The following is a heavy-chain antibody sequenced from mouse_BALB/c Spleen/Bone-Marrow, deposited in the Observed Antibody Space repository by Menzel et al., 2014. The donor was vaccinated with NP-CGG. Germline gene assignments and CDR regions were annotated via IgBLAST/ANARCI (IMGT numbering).Heavy chain of an antibody. CDR2: IYPGNVNT. V-gene: IGHV1S56*01. CDR3: ARERRSRAMDY. Sequence: VQLQQSGPELVKPGASVRISCKASGYTFTSYYIHWVKQRPGQGLEWIGWIYPGNVNTKYNEKLKGKATLTADKSSSTAYMQLSSLTSEDSAVYFCARERRSRAMDYWGQGTSVSVSS. CDR1: GYTFTSYY. J-gene: IGHJ4*01.